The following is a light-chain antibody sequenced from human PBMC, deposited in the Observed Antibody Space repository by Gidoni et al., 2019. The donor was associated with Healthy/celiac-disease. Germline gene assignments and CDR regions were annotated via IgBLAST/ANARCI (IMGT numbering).Light chain of an antibody. V-gene: IGKV3-20*01. Sequence: EIVLTQSPGTLSLSPGERATISCRASQSISSSYLAWYQKKPGQAPRLLIYGASSRDTGIPDRVSGSGSGTDFTLTISRLEPEDFAVYYCQQYGSSSWTFGQGTKVEIK. CDR2: GAS. CDR3: QQYGSSSWT. J-gene: IGKJ1*01. CDR1: QSISSSY.